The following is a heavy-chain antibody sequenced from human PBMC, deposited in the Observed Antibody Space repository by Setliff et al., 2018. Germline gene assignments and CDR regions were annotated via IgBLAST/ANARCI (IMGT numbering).Heavy chain of an antibody. V-gene: IGHV4-59*11. CDR3: ARSQSFNFWSGYFWFDP. J-gene: IGHJ5*02. CDR1: GGSISGHY. D-gene: IGHD3-3*01. Sequence: LSLTCTVSGGSISGHYWSWIRQPPGKGLEWIGSIYYSGSTNYNPSLKSRVTISVDTSKNQFSLKLSSVTAADTAVYYCARSQSFNFWSGYFWFDPWGQGTLVTSPQ. CDR2: IYYSGST.